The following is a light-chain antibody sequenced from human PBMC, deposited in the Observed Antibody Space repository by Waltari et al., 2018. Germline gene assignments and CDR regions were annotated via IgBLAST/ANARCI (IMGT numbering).Light chain of an antibody. CDR2: EAA. CDR3: QQYSDWPYT. Sequence: EIVLTQSPDTLSVSPGERVTLSCRTSQSVSRNFAWYRQKSGQGPRLLTYEAATRVGGVPARFTGSGSGTDFTLTINTLQSEDFAVHYCQQYSDWPYTFGQGTKLEIK. CDR1: QSVSRN. J-gene: IGKJ2*01. V-gene: IGKV3-15*01.